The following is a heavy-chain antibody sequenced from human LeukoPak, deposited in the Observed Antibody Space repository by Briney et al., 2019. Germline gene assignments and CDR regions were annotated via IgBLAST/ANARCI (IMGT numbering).Heavy chain of an antibody. CDR2: ITWDAGAT. V-gene: IGHV3-43D*03. Sequence: GGSLRLSCAASGFTFDDYAMHWVRQAPGKGLEWVSLITWDAGATYYADSVKGRFTISRDNNKISLYLQMNSLRAEDTAVYYCAKDQRGGLLWFGELSEDWGQGTLVTVSS. J-gene: IGHJ4*02. CDR1: GFTFDDYA. CDR3: AKDQRGGLLWFGELSED. D-gene: IGHD3-10*01.